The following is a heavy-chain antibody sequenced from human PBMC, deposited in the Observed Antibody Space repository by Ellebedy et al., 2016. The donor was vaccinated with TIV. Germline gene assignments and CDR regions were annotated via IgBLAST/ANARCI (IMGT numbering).Heavy chain of an antibody. J-gene: IGHJ5*02. CDR1: GGSISTSTYD. CDR2: IYYSGST. V-gene: IGHV4-39*01. CDR3: ARPLGLYSGYAP. D-gene: IGHD5-12*01. Sequence: MPGGSLRLSCNVSGGSISTSTYDWGWIRQPPGKGLEWIGSIYYSGSTYYNPSLKSRVTISVDTSKNQFSLKLSSVTAADTAVYYCARPLGLYSGYAPWGQGTLVTVSS.